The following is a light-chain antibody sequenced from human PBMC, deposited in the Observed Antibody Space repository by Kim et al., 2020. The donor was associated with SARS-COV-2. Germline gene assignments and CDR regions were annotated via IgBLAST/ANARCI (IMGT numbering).Light chain of an antibody. Sequence: EVVVTQSPATLSVSPGERVTLSCETSQNVNSDLAWHQQRPGQAPRLLIYRASTRATGIPARFSGSGSGTEFTLTISSLQSEDFAVYYCQQYNIWPPLTFGGGTKLDIK. CDR3: QQYNIWPPLT. V-gene: IGKV3-15*01. J-gene: IGKJ4*01. CDR1: QNVNSD. CDR2: RAS.